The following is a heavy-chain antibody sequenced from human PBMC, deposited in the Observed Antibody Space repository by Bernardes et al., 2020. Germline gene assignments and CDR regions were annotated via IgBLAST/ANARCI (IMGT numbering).Heavy chain of an antibody. CDR1: GYTFIGYY. V-gene: IGHV1-2*06. J-gene: IGHJ6*02. Sequence: ASVKDSCKASGYTFIGYYMHWVRQAPGQGLEWMGRIDPNSGGTTYAQKFQGRVTMTRDTSISTAYMELSRLRSDDTAVYYCGVSGISGNYYYGMDVWGQGTTVTVSS. CDR2: IDPNSGGT. D-gene: IGHD3-10*01. CDR3: GVSGISGNYYYGMDV.